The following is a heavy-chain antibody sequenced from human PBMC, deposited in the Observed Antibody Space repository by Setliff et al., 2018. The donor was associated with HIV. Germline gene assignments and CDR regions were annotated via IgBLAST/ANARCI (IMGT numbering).Heavy chain of an antibody. Sequence: GGSLRLSCVASGFTFTNYWMTWVRQAPGKGLEWVANIKQDGSEKYYVDSVKGRFTISRDNAKNSLYLQMNSLRAEDTAVYYCARDRKGSPDYWGQGTLVTVSS. CDR2: IKQDGSEK. CDR1: GFTFTNYW. D-gene: IGHD6-13*01. CDR3: ARDRKGSPDY. V-gene: IGHV3-7*01. J-gene: IGHJ4*02.